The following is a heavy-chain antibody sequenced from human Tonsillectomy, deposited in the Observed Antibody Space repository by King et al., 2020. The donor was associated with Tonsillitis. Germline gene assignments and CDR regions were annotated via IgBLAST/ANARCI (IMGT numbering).Heavy chain of an antibody. CDR3: AREAMTYDYGFFDY. CDR1: GYTCTGYY. J-gene: IGHJ4*01. CDR2: IKANSGDA. Sequence: VQLVESGAEVKKPGASVKVSCKASGYTCTGYYLHWVRQAPGQGLEWMGWIKANSGDAHYAQKFQGRVTMTRDTSMSTAYMEMGRLISDDTAVYFCAREAMTYDYGFFDYWGQGTLVTVSS. V-gene: IGHV1-2*02. D-gene: IGHD4/OR15-4a*01.